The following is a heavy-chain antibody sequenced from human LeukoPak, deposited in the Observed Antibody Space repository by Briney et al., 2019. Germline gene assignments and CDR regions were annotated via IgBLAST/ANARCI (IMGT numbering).Heavy chain of an antibody. V-gene: IGHV1-2*04. D-gene: IGHD1-26*01. J-gene: IGHJ4*02. CDR2: INPNSGGT. Sequence: ASVKVSCKASGYTFTGYYMHWVRQAPGQGLEWMGWINPNSGGTNYAQKFQGWVTMTRDTSISTVYMELSRLRSDDTAVYYCARAGVGATYHFDYWGQGTLVTVSS. CDR1: GYTFTGYY. CDR3: ARAGVGATYHFDY.